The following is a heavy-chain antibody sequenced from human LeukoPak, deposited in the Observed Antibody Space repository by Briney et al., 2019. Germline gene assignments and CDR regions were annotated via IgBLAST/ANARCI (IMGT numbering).Heavy chain of an antibody. CDR3: ARQKPSYYYDSSEFDY. V-gene: IGHV4-59*08. CDR1: GGSISSYY. J-gene: IGHJ4*02. D-gene: IGHD3-22*01. CDR2: IYYSGST. Sequence: SETLSLTCTVSGGSISSYYWSWTRQPPGKGLEWIGYIYYSGSTNYNPSLKSRVTISVDTSKNQFSLKLSSVTAADTAVYYCARQKPSYYYDSSEFDYWGQGTLVTVSS.